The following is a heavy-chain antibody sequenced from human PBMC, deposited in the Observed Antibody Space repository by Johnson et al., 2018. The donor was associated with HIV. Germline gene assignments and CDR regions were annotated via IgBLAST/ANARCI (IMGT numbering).Heavy chain of an antibody. D-gene: IGHD6-19*01. CDR3: ARSGNRQWLVRGAFDI. Sequence: VQLVESGGGLVQPGGSLRLSCAASGFTFSIYAMHWVRQAPGKGLEWVSVIYSGGSTYYADSVKGRFTISRDNSKNTLYLQMNSLRAEDTAVYYCARSGNRQWLVRGAFDILGQGTMVTVSS. V-gene: IGHV3-66*01. CDR2: IYSGGST. CDR1: GFTFSIYA. J-gene: IGHJ3*02.